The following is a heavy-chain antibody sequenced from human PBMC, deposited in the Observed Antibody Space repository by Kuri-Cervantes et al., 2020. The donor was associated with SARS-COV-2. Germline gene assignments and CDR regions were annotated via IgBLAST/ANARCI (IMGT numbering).Heavy chain of an antibody. V-gene: IGHV1-18*01. CDR1: GYTFTSYG. J-gene: IGHJ4*02. CDR3: ARAAENIYQLEPFDY. CDR2: ISAYNGNT. D-gene: IGHD1-1*01. Sequence: ASVKVSCKASGYTFTSYGISWVRQAPGQGLEWMGWISAYNGNTNYAQKLQGRVTMTTDTSTSTAYMELRSLRSDDTAVYYCARAAENIYQLEPFDYWGQGTLVTVSS.